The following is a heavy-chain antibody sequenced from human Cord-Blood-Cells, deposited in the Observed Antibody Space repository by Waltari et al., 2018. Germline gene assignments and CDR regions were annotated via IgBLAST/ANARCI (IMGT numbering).Heavy chain of an antibody. D-gene: IGHD6-6*01. CDR3: ARDVGGKSSIAAPGWFDP. Sequence: QVQLQESGPGLVKPSETLSLTCAVSGYSISSGYYWGWIRQPPGKGLEWIGSIYHSGSTYYNPSLKSRVTISVDTSKNQFSLKLSSVTAADTAVYYCARDVGGKSSIAAPGWFDPWGQGTLVTVSS. J-gene: IGHJ5*02. CDR2: IYHSGST. CDR1: GYSISSGYY. V-gene: IGHV4-38-2*02.